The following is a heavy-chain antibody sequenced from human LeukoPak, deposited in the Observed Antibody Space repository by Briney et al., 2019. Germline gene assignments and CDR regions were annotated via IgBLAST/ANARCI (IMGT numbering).Heavy chain of an antibody. Sequence: GTSLRLSCAASEFTISTYAMHWVRQAPGKGLEWVAVVSYDGRNKYYADSVKGRFTISRDNSKNTLYVQMNSLRAEDTAVYYCARAIPRGIAAAGTPDYWGQGTLVTVSS. CDR3: ARAIPRGIAAAGTPDY. V-gene: IGHV3-30*04. J-gene: IGHJ4*02. CDR1: EFTISTYA. D-gene: IGHD6-13*01. CDR2: VSYDGRNK.